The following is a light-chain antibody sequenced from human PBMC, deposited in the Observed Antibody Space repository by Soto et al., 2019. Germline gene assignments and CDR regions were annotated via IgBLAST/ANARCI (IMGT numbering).Light chain of an antibody. CDR2: DDD. CDR1: SANIGGSS. CDR3: GSWDSSISAYV. V-gene: IGLV1-51*01. J-gene: IGLJ1*01. Sequence: QSVLTQPSSGSASPGHRVTISCSGSSANIGGSSVSWYQQLPGSAPKLLIYDDDKRPSGIPDRFSVSTSGTAATLPITGFQTGDEADNYCGSWDSSISAYVFGTGTKVTVL.